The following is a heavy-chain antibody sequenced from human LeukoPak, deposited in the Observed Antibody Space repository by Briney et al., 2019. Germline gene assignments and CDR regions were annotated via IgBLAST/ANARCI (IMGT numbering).Heavy chain of an antibody. V-gene: IGHV3-11*06. Sequence: GGSLRLSCGASAFTFGDYYMSWIRQAPGKGLEWVSHISGSSIDRKYADSVKGRFTVSRDNAKNLLDLQMNSLRAEDTAVYYCARRWSDAFDMWGQGTMVTVSS. J-gene: IGHJ3*02. D-gene: IGHD2-15*01. CDR1: AFTFGDYY. CDR3: ARRWSDAFDM. CDR2: ISGSSIDR.